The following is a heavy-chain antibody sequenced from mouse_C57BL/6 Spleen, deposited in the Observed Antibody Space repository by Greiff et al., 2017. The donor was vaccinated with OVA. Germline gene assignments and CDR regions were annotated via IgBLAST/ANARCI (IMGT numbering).Heavy chain of an antibody. Sequence: EVNVVESGGGLVKPGGSLKLSCAASGFTFSDYGMHWVRQAPEKGLEWVAYISSGSSTIYYADTVKGRFTISRDNAKNTLFLQMTSLRSEDTAMYYCARHGSSYGYAMDYWGQGTSVTVSS. CDR3: ARHGSSYGYAMDY. CDR2: ISSGSSTI. J-gene: IGHJ4*01. V-gene: IGHV5-17*01. CDR1: GFTFSDYG. D-gene: IGHD1-1*01.